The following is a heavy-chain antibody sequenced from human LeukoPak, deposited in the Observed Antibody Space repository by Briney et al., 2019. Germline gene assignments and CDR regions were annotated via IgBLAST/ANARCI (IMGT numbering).Heavy chain of an antibody. CDR2: IYPGDSDT. J-gene: IGHJ3*02. D-gene: IGHD5/OR15-5a*01. CDR1: GYSFTNYW. V-gene: IGHV5-51*01. Sequence: GESLKISCKGSGYSFTNYWIGWVRQMPGKGLGWMGIIYPGDSDTRYSPSFQGQVTISADKSISTAYLQWGSLMASDTAMYYCARHGHSVYDGHDAFDIWGQGTMVTVSS. CDR3: ARHGHSVYDGHDAFDI.